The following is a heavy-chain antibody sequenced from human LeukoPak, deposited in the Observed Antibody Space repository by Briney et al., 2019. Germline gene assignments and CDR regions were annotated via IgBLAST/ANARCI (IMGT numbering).Heavy chain of an antibody. CDR2: ISSSSSYI. D-gene: IGHD2-15*01. CDR3: ARDGRRCSGGSCMGRDYFDY. V-gene: IGHV3-21*01. J-gene: IGHJ4*02. Sequence: AGGSLRLSCAASGFTFSSYSMNWVRQAPGKGLEWVSSISSSSSYIYYADSVKGRFTIYRDNAKNSLYLQMNSLRAEDTAVYYCARDGRRCSGGSCMGRDYFDYWGQGTLVTVSS. CDR1: GFTFSSYS.